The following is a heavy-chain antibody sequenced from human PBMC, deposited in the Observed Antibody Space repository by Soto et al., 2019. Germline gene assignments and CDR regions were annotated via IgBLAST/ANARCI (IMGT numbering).Heavy chain of an antibody. CDR2: INHSGST. D-gene: IGHD1-26*01. V-gene: IGHV4-34*01. Sequence: SETLSLTCAFYCGSFSGYYWSWIRQPPGKGLEWIGEINHSGSTNYNPSLKSRVTISVDTSKNQFSLKLSSVTAADTAVYYCARGRYYRPWGQGTLVTVSS. J-gene: IGHJ5*02. CDR1: CGSFSGYY. CDR3: ARGRYYRP.